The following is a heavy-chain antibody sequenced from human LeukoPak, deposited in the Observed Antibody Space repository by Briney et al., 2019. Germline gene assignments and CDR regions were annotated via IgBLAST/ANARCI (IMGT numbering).Heavy chain of an antibody. CDR1: GFTFSSYA. J-gene: IGHJ5*02. D-gene: IGHD3-10*01. CDR3: AKGGVWFGNSNP. CDR2: INGSGGST. V-gene: IGHV3-23*01. Sequence: PGGSLRLSCAASGFTFSSYAMNWVRQAPGKGLEWVSGINGSGGSTYYADSVKGRFTISRDNSKNTLYLQMNSLRAEDTAVFYCAKGGVWFGNSNPWGQGTLVTVSS.